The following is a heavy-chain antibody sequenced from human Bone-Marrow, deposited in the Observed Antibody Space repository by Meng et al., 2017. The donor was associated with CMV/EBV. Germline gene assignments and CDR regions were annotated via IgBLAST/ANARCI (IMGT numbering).Heavy chain of an antibody. D-gene: IGHD2-2*01. CDR3: AKASCSSTSCHPYYFDY. J-gene: IGHJ4*02. V-gene: IGHV1-2*02. Sequence: ASVKVSCKASAYTFTGYYMHWVRQAPGQGLVWMGWINPNSGGTNYAQKFQGRVTMTRDTSISTAYMELSRLRADDTAVYYCAKASCSSTSCHPYYFDYWGQGTLVTVSS. CDR2: INPNSGGT. CDR1: AYTFTGYY.